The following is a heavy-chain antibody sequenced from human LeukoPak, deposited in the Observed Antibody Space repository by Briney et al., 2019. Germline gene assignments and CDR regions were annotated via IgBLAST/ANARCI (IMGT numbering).Heavy chain of an antibody. CDR2: IYPYNSET. CDR3: ATSSVRY. V-gene: IGHV5-51*01. J-gene: IGHJ4*02. D-gene: IGHD3-9*01. Sequence: GESLKISCRVSGYKFSDYWIGWVRQLPGKGLGWMGTIYPYNSETRYSPSFQGQVTISVDMSISTTYLQWDSLKAPDTTIYYCATSSVRYWGQGTLVTVSS. CDR1: GYKFSDYW.